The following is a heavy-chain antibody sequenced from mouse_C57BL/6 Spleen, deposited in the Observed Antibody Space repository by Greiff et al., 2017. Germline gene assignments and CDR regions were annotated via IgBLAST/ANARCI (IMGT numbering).Heavy chain of an antibody. Sequence: EVQLQQSGPELVKPGASVKISCKASGYTFTDYYMNWVKQSHGKSLEWIGDINPNNGGTSYNQKFKGKATLTVDKSSSTAYMELRSLTSEDSAVYYCARRIPYYYGSSFDVWGTGTTVTVSS. V-gene: IGHV1-26*01. CDR2: INPNNGGT. CDR3: ARRIPYYYGSSFDV. CDR1: GYTFTDYY. D-gene: IGHD1-1*01. J-gene: IGHJ1*03.